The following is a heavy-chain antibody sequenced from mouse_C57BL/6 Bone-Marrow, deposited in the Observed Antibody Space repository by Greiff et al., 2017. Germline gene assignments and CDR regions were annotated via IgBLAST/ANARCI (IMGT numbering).Heavy chain of an antibody. J-gene: IGHJ4*01. V-gene: IGHV1-81*01. CDR2: IYPRSGNT. Sequence: QVQLKESGAELARPGASVKLSCKASGYTFTSYGKSWVKQRTGQGLEWIGEIYPRSGNTYYNEKFKGKATLTADKSSSTAYMELRSLTSEDSAVYFCARGAPDAMDYWGQGTSVTVSS. CDR3: ARGAPDAMDY. D-gene: IGHD3-1*01. CDR1: GYTFTSYG.